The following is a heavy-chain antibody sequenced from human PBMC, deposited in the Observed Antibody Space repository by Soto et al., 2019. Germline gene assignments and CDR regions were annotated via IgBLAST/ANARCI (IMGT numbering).Heavy chain of an antibody. CDR1: GFTFSTSA. J-gene: IGHJ4*02. CDR2: IFVGSGNT. CDR3: ATDRHCRTTSCYPYNFDY. Sequence: SVKVSCKASGFTFSTSAVQWVRQARGQRLEWIGWIFVGSGNTDYAQNFQERVTITRDMSTSTTYLELSSLRSEDTAVYYCATDRHCRTTSCYPYNFDYWGQGTPVTVSS. V-gene: IGHV1-58*01. D-gene: IGHD2-2*01.